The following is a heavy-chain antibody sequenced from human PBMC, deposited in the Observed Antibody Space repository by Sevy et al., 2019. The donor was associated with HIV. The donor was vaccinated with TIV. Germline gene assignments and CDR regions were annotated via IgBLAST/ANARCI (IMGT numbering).Heavy chain of an antibody. V-gene: IGHV1-2*02. CDR1: GYTFNSFY. J-gene: IGHJ4*02. Sequence: ASVKVSCKASGYTFNSFYIHWVRQAPGQGLEWMGWINPYSGGTHYAPKFQARVTLTRDTSISVAYMDLTSLRSNDTAVYYCVRDRFYGGDSVTFAGDFWGQGTLVTVSS. D-gene: IGHD2-21*02. CDR3: VRDRFYGGDSVTFAGDF. CDR2: INPYSGGT.